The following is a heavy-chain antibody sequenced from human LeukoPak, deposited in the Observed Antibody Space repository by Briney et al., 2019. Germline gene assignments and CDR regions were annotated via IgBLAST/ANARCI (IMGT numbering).Heavy chain of an antibody. D-gene: IGHD3-10*01. J-gene: IGHJ6*03. CDR1: GYRFTSYW. Sequence: GESLKISCKGSGYRFTSYWIGWVRQMPGKGLEWMGIIYPGDSDTRYSPSFQGQVTISADKSISTAYLQWSSLRASDTAMYYCARRVYGSGSYYNAPDYFYYYMDVWGKGTTVTVSS. CDR3: ARRVYGSGSYYNAPDYFYYYMDV. CDR2: IYPGDSDT. V-gene: IGHV5-51*01.